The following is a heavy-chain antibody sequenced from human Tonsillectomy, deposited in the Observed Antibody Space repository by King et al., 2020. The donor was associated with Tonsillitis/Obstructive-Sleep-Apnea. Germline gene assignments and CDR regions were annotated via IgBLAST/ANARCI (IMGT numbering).Heavy chain of an antibody. Sequence: VQLQESGPGLVKPSQTLSLTCTVSGGSISSGGYYWSWIRQHPGKGLEWIGYIYYSGSTYYNPSLKTRVSISVDTSKNQFSLKLSSVTAADTAVYYCARGGDILAGCGVAFDYWGGGTLVTVSS. J-gene: IGHJ4*02. V-gene: IGHV4-31*03. D-gene: IGHD3-9*01. CDR2: IYYSGST. CDR3: ARGGDILAGCGVAFDY. CDR1: GGSISSGGYY.